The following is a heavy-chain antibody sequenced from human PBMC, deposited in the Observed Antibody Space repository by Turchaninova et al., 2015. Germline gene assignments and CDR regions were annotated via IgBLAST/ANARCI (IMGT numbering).Heavy chain of an antibody. CDR2: SISVFGTP. CDR1: GGTFTGYA. D-gene: IGHD3/OR15-3a*01. J-gene: IGHJ2*01. V-gene: IGHV1-69*01. Sequence: QLVQSGAEVRKPGSSVKVSCTASGGTFTGYAFNWVRKAPGEGLAWLGGSISVFGTPNYAQGFQXXXTSXXDELXNTAYXXLSXLXSEDTAVXXXARARLGLRXAYFXXWGRGTQVTXSS. CDR3: ARARLGLRXAYFXX.